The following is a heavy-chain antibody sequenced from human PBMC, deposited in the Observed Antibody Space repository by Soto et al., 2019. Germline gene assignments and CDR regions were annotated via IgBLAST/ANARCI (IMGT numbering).Heavy chain of an antibody. J-gene: IGHJ4*02. CDR1: GYTSSNYD. Sequence: QVQLVQPGAELKKPGASVKVSGKASGYTSSNYDMNWVRQATGQGPEWIGWVNPNNGDTGYAQKFQGRVTLTTDISTTTAYMELTSLRSEDTAIYYCAKVSRKGSAIDFDYWGQGTLITVSS. CDR2: VNPNNGDT. V-gene: IGHV1-8*01. D-gene: IGHD3-10*01. CDR3: AKVSRKGSAIDFDY.